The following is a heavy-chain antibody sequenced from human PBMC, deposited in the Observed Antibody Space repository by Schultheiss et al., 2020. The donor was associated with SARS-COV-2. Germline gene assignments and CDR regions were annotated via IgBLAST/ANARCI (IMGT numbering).Heavy chain of an antibody. CDR3: ARDPDSSSWYFFGSFDY. J-gene: IGHJ4*02. CDR2: INPNSGGT. Sequence: ASVKVSCKASGYTFTGYYMHWVRQAPGQGLEWMGWINPNSGGTNYAQKFQGWVTMTRDTSISTAYMELSRLRSDDTAVYYCARDPDSSSWYFFGSFDYWGQGTLVTVSS. CDR1: GYTFTGYY. V-gene: IGHV1-2*04. D-gene: IGHD6-13*01.